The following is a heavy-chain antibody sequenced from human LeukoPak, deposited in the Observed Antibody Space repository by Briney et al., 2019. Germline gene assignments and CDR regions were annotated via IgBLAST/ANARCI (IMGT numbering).Heavy chain of an antibody. CDR2: LSWNRDRI. V-gene: IGHV3-9*01. Sequence: SLRLLRGASGFLFDVYAMHCAPQPPAKGLECGSGLSWNRDRISYADSVKGRFTIYRDNAKISLYLQISSLRPEDTALYYCATSRGSGSYSPSFVYWGEGTLVTVSS. CDR1: GFLFDVYA. J-gene: IGHJ4*02. D-gene: IGHD3-10*01. CDR3: ATSRGSGSYSPSFVY.